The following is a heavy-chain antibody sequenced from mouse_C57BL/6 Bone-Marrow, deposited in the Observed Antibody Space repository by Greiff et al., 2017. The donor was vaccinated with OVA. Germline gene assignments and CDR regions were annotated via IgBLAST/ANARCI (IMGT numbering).Heavy chain of an antibody. CDR2: ISDGGSYT. CDR3: AKSFPPITTVVATGDAMDY. J-gene: IGHJ4*01. V-gene: IGHV5-4*01. CDR1: GFTFSSYA. Sequence: EVQGVESGGGLVKPGGSLKLSCAASGFTFSSYAMSWVRQTPEKRLEWVATISDGGSYTYYPDNVQGRFTISRDNAKNNLYLQMSHLKSEDTAMYYCAKSFPPITTVVATGDAMDYWGQGTSVTVSS. D-gene: IGHD1-1*01.